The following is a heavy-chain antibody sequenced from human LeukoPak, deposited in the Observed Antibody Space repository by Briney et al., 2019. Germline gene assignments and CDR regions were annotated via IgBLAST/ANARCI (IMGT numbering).Heavy chain of an antibody. CDR1: GFTFSNYG. V-gene: IGHV3-33*01. J-gene: IGHJ4*02. D-gene: IGHD2-2*01. Sequence: GGSLRLSCAASGFTFSNYGMHWVRQAPGKGLEWVAVIWYDGNNKYYADSVKGRFTISRDSSNNTLYLQMNSLRAEDTAVYYCARDRWSSTSYNDYWGQGTLVTVSS. CDR3: ARDRWSSTSYNDY. CDR2: IWYDGNNK.